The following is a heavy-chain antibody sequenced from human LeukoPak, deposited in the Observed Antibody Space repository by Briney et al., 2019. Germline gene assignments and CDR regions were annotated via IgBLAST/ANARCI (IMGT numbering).Heavy chain of an antibody. D-gene: IGHD2-21*01. CDR1: GYSINNGYY. J-gene: IGHJ3*02. V-gene: IGHV4-38-2*01. Sequence: PSDTLSLTCAVSGYSINNGYYWGWIRQSPGKVLEWIGSIYHSGSTYYNPSLRSRVTMSVDTSKNQFSLKLNSLTAADTAVYYCAKRGGPIAEHRFAFDILGRGTMVTVSS. CDR3: AKRGGPIAEHRFAFDI. CDR2: IYHSGST.